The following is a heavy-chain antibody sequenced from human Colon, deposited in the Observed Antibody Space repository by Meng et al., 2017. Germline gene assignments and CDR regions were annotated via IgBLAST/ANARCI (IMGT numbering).Heavy chain of an antibody. V-gene: IGHV4-38-2*02. CDR1: GYSISSGYY. D-gene: IGHD7-27*01. J-gene: IGHJ4*02. CDR3: AREDWGY. Sequence: SETLSLTCTVSGYSISSGYYWGWIRQPPGQGLEWIGSISHRGSTYYNPSLKSRVTISVDTSKNQFSLKLSSVTAADTAVYYCAREDWGYWGQGALVTVSS. CDR2: ISHRGST.